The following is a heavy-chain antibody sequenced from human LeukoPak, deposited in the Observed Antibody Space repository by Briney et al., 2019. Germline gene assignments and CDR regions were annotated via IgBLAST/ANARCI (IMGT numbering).Heavy chain of an antibody. CDR1: GFTFSTYA. D-gene: IGHD5-12*01. J-gene: IGHJ4*02. CDR2: VRGSGSDT. V-gene: IGHV3-23*01. CDR3: AKTSRRNSAYDSPFDS. Sequence: GGSLRLSCVVSGFTFSTYAMSWVRQAPGKGLEWVSAVRGSGSDTYYADSVQGRFTISRDNSKNTLYLQMNSLRAEDTAIYYCAKTSRRNSAYDSPFDSWGQGTLVTVSS.